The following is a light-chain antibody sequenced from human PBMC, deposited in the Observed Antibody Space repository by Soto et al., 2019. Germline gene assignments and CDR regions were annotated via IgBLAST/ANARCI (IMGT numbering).Light chain of an antibody. CDR2: DAS. Sequence: EIVMTQSPATLSVSPGERATLSCRASQSVSSNLAWYQQRPGQAPRLLIYDASTRATDIPARFSGSGSGTEFTLTISSLQSEDFVVYYCQQYNNWPPLTFGGGTKVEIK. V-gene: IGKV3D-15*01. CDR3: QQYNNWPPLT. J-gene: IGKJ4*01. CDR1: QSVSSN.